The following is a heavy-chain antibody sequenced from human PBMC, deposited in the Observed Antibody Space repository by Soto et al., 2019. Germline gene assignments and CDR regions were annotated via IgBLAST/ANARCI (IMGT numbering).Heavy chain of an antibody. V-gene: IGHV1-2*04. CDR2: INPNSGGA. J-gene: IGHJ6*02. D-gene: IGHD2-8*01. Sequence: ASVKVSCKASGYTFTGYYMHWVRQAPGQGLEWMGWINPNSGGANYAQKFQGWVTMTRDTSISTAYMELSRLRSDDTAVYYCARGYCTNGVCYVDYYYGMDVWGQGTTVTVSS. CDR3: ARGYCTNGVCYVDYYYGMDV. CDR1: GYTFTGYY.